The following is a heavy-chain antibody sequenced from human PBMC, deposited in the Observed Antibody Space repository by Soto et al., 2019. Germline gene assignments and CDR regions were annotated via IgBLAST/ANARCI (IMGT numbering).Heavy chain of an antibody. CDR1: GFTFSSYG. D-gene: IGHD3-22*01. Sequence: SLRLSCAAPGFTFSSYGMHWVRQAPGKGLEWVAVIWYDGSNKYYADSVKGRFTISRDNSKNTLYLQMNSLRAEDTAVYYCARADDSSGYYFKYYYGMDVWGQGTTVTVSS. V-gene: IGHV3-33*01. CDR2: IWYDGSNK. J-gene: IGHJ6*02. CDR3: ARADDSSGYYFKYYYGMDV.